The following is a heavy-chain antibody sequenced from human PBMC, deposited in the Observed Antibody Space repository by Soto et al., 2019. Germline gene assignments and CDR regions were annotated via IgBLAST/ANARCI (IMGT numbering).Heavy chain of an antibody. V-gene: IGHV3-9*01. Sequence: EAQLVESGGGLVQPGRSLRLSCAASGFTFDDYAMHWVRQAPGKGLEWVSGISWNSGSIGYADSMKGRFTISRDNAKNSLYLQMNSLRAEDTALYYCAKDAITMVRGVISYYGMDVWGQGTTVTVSS. CDR1: GFTFDDYA. CDR3: AKDAITMVRGVISYYGMDV. J-gene: IGHJ6*02. CDR2: ISWNSGSI. D-gene: IGHD3-10*01.